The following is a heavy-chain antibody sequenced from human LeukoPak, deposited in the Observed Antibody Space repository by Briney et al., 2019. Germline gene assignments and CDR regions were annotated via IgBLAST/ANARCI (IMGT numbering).Heavy chain of an antibody. CDR3: ARDRVAARPNYYYGMDV. CDR2: ISGSGGST. CDR1: GFTFSSYA. J-gene: IGHJ6*02. D-gene: IGHD6-6*01. Sequence: PGGSLRLSCAASGFTFSSYAMSWVRQAPGKGLEWVSAISGSGGSTYYADSVKGRFTISRDNAKNSLYLQMNSLRAEDTAVYYCARDRVAARPNYYYGMDVWGQGTTVTVSS. V-gene: IGHV3-23*01.